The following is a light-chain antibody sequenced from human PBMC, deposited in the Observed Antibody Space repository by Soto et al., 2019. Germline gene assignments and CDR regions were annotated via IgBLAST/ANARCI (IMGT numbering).Light chain of an antibody. CDR3: QQYNRSQT. V-gene: IGKV1-5*03. CDR1: QSISSS. CDR2: KAS. J-gene: IGKJ1*01. Sequence: DIQMTQSPSTLSASVGDRVTITCRASQSISSSLAWYQQKPGKAPKLLIYKASSLESADTSRFSGSGTGTEFTLTIISLQPDDFEYYYRQQYNRSQTFGQGTKVEIK.